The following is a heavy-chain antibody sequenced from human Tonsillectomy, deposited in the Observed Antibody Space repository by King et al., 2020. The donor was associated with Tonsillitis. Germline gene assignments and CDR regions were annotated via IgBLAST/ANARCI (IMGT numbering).Heavy chain of an antibody. J-gene: IGHJ6*02. V-gene: IGHV3-15*01. CDR1: GFTFSNAW. CDR3: TTDSTPNYYYYGMDV. D-gene: IGHD3-3*02. Sequence: VQLVESGGGLVKPGGSLRLSCAASGFTFSNAWMSWVRQAPGKGLEWVGRIKSKTDGGTTDYAAPVKGRFTISRDDSKNTLYLQMNSLKTEDTAVYYCTTDSTPNYYYYGMDVWGQGTTVTVSS. CDR2: IKSKTDGGTT.